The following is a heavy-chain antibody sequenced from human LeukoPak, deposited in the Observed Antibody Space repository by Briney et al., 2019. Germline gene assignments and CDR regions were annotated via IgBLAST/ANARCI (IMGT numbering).Heavy chain of an antibody. CDR2: ISSSGSML. V-gene: IGHV3-11*04. Sequence: PGGSLRLSCAVSGFTFSDYYMSWVRQAPGKGLEWVSYISSSGSMLHYADSVEGRFTISRDNAKNSLYLQMSSLRVEDTAVYYCTRRPYSSSWYYFDYWGQGTLVTVSS. CDR1: GFTFSDYY. D-gene: IGHD6-13*01. J-gene: IGHJ4*02. CDR3: TRRPYSSSWYYFDY.